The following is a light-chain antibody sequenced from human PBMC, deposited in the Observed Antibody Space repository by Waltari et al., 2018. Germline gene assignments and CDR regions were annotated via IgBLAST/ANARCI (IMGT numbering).Light chain of an antibody. CDR2: DAS. CDR3: QQYNNWART. J-gene: IGKJ2*01. CDR1: QSVNSN. Sequence: ETVMAQSPATLSVSPGERATLSCRASQSVNSNLAWFQHKPGQAPRLLIYDASTRATEIPARFSGSGSGTEFTLTIGSLQTEDFAVYYCQQYNNWARTFGQGTKLEI. V-gene: IGKV3-15*01.